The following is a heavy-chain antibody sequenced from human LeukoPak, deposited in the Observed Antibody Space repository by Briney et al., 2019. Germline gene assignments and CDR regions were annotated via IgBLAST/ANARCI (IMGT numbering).Heavy chain of an antibody. CDR2: IYYSGST. D-gene: IGHD6-19*01. Sequence: SETLSLTCTVSGGSISSYYWSWIRQPPGKGLEWIGYIYYSGSTNYNPSLKSRVTISVDTSKNQFSLRLSSVTAADTAVYYCARQSIAVAGTAYFQHWGQGTLVTVSS. CDR1: GGSISSYY. CDR3: ARQSIAVAGTAYFQH. V-gene: IGHV4-59*08. J-gene: IGHJ1*01.